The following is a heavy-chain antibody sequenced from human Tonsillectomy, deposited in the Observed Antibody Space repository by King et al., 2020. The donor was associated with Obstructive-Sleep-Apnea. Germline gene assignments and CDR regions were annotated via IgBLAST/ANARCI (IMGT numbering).Heavy chain of an antibody. J-gene: IGHJ5*02. CDR2: ITSSSSSK. V-gene: IGHV3-21*06. D-gene: IGHD5-18*01. Sequence: VQLVESGGGLIKPGGSLTLSCAASGFTFSSYSMIWVRQAPGKGLEWVSSITSSSSSKFYSDSVKGRFTISRDNAKNSLYLQMNSLRAEDTAVYYCARDEGYSYASGWFDPWGQGTLVTVSS. CDR1: GFTFSSYS. CDR3: ARDEGYSYASGWFDP.